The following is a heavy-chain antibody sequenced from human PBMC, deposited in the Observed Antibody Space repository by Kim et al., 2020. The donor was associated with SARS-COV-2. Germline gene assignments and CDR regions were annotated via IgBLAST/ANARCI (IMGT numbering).Heavy chain of an antibody. J-gene: IGHJ4*02. D-gene: IGHD3-22*01. CDR2: ISYDGSNK. CDR3: ARENYYDSSGAIDY. V-gene: IGHV3-30-3*01. Sequence: GGSLRLSCAASGFTFSSYAMHWVRQAPGKGLEWVAVISYDGSNKYYADSVKGRFTISRDNSKNTLYLQMNGLRAEDTAVYYCARENYYDSSGAIDYWGQGTLVTVSS. CDR1: GFTFSSYA.